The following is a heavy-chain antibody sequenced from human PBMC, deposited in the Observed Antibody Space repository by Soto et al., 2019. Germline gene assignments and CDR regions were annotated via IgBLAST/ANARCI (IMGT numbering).Heavy chain of an antibody. Sequence: QVQLVESGGGVVQPGRSLRLXCAASGFTFSSYAMHWVRQAPGKGLEWVAVISYDGSNKYYADSVKGRFTISRDNSKNTLYLQMNSLRAEDTAVYYCAREGRWLQLSNWGQGTLVTVSS. D-gene: IGHD5-12*01. V-gene: IGHV3-30-3*01. CDR1: GFTFSSYA. CDR3: AREGRWLQLSN. CDR2: ISYDGSNK. J-gene: IGHJ4*02.